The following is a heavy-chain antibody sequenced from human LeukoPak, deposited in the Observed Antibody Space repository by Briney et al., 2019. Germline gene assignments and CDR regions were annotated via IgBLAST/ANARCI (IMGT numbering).Heavy chain of an antibody. CDR3: ARGGISGSYYVGY. J-gene: IGHJ4*02. CDR1: GFTFSSYS. CDR2: ISSSSSTI. Sequence: GGSLRLSCAASGFTFSSYSMNWVRQAPGKGLEWVSYISSSSSTIYYADSVKGRFTISRDNAKNSLYLQMNSLRAEDTAVYYCARGGISGSYYVGYWGQGTLVTVSS. V-gene: IGHV3-48*01. D-gene: IGHD1-26*01.